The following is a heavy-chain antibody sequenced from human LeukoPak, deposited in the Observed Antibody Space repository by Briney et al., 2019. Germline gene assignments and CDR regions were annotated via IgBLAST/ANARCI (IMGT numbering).Heavy chain of an antibody. D-gene: IGHD3-9*01. CDR2: ISAYNGNT. CDR3: ARGTCGLRYFDWLLPST. CDR1: GYAFTSYG. V-gene: IGHV1-18*01. J-gene: IGHJ5*02. Sequence: ASVKVSCQASGYAFTSYGINWVRQAPGQGREWMGWISAYNGNTNYAQKLQGRVTMTTDTSTSTAYMELGSLRSDDTAVYYCARGTCGLRYFDWLLPSTWGQGTLVTVSS.